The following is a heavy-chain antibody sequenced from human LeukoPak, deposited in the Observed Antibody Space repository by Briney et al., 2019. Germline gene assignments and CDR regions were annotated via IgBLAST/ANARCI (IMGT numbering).Heavy chain of an antibody. D-gene: IGHD3-22*01. CDR2: IIPIFGTA. Sequence: SVKVSCKASGGTFSSYAISWVRQAPGQGLEWMGGIIPIFGTANYAQKFQGRVTITADESTSTAYMELSSLRSEDTAVYYCARDWYYYDSSGYRNMDVWGKGTTVTISS. J-gene: IGHJ6*03. V-gene: IGHV1-69*01. CDR1: GGTFSSYA. CDR3: ARDWYYYDSSGYRNMDV.